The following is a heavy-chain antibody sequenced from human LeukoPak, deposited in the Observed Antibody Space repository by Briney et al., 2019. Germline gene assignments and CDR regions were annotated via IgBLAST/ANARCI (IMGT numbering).Heavy chain of an antibody. CDR1: GYIFTSYV. J-gene: IGHJ4*02. CDR2: INTNTGNP. CDR3: ARGDYETHGYQTR. V-gene: IGHV7-4-1*02. D-gene: IGHD3-22*01. Sequence: ASVKVSCKASGYIFTSYVLHWVRQAPGQGLEWMGWINTNTGNPTYAQGFTGRFVFSLDTSVSTAYLQISSLKANDTAMYYCARGDYETHGYQTRWGQGTLVTVSS.